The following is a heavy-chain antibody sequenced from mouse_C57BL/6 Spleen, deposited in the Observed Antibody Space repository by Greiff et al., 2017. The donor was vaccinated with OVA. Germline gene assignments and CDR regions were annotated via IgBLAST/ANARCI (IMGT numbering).Heavy chain of an antibody. V-gene: IGHV1-82*01. CDR3: ARSRYYSPGEAWFAY. Sequence: QVQLKQSGPELVKPGASVKISCKASGYAFSSSWRNWVKQRPGKGLGWIGRIFPGDGDTNYNGKFKGKATLTADKSSSTAYMQLSSLTSEDSAVYFCARSRYYSPGEAWFAYWGQGTLVTVSA. CDR1: GYAFSSSW. D-gene: IGHD2-12*01. CDR2: IFPGDGDT. J-gene: IGHJ3*01.